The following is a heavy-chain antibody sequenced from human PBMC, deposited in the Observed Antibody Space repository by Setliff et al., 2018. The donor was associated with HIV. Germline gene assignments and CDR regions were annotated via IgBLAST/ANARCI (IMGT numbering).Heavy chain of an antibody. V-gene: IGHV3-74*01. CDR1: GFTFSNYW. D-gene: IGHD2-21*01. CDR2: ISSDATRR. J-gene: IGHJ4*02. Sequence: WGSLRLSCAASGFTFSNYWMHWVRQAPGQGLVWVSRISSDATRRSYADSLKGRFTISRDNAKNTLFLQMNSLRAEDTALYYCVRDLARVIAHWGQGTLVTVSS. CDR3: VRDLARVIAH.